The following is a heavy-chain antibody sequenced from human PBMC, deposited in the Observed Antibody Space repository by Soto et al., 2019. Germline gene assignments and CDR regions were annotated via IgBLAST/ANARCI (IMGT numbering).Heavy chain of an antibody. V-gene: IGHV1-18*01. CDR3: ARDRVPKSSGFFPFDY. CDR2: ISAFNGKT. J-gene: IGHJ4*01. Sequence: QIKLVQSGAEVKKPGASVKVSCKASGYTFNIYGINWVRQAPAQGLEWMGWISAFNGKTNYAQNVQGRVTMTTDTSTSTAYVELRSLSSADTAVYFCARDRVPKSSGFFPFDYRGHGTLVTVSS. CDR1: GYTFNIYG. D-gene: IGHD3-22*01.